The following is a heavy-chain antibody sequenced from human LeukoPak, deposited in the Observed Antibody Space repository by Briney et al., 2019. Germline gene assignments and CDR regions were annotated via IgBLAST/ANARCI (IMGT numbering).Heavy chain of an antibody. V-gene: IGHV3-21*01. D-gene: IGHD2-2*01. CDR3: ATSGGFVLPNAITGNWYMDV. CDR2: ISTSSRYI. CDR1: GFTLSNYD. J-gene: IGHJ6*03. Sequence: GGSLRLSCAASGFTLSNYDMNWVRQAPGKGLEWVSSISTSSRYIYYKDSVRGRFTISRDDAKNSLHLEMNSLRAEDTAVYYCATSGGFVLPNAITGNWYMDVWGRGTSVTVSS.